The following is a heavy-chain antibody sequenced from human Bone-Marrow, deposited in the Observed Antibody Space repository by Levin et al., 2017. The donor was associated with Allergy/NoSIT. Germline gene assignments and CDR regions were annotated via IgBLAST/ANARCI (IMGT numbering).Heavy chain of an antibody. J-gene: IGHJ3*01. Sequence: GESLKISCAASGFTFSGHDMHWVRQVPGKSPEWVSVINTAGITDYSYSVKGRFTISRDNAKNTFYLQMNSLRAGDTAVYYCAREGLEGLDAFDAWGRGTMVTVAS. D-gene: IGHD3-16*01. CDR3: AREGLEGLDAFDA. V-gene: IGHV3-13*04. CDR2: INTAGIT. CDR1: GFTFSGHD.